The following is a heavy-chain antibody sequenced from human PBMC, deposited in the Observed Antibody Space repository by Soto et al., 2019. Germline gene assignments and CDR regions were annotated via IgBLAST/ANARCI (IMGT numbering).Heavy chain of an antibody. CDR2: IKSDGSST. D-gene: IGHD3-22*01. V-gene: IGHV3-74*01. J-gene: IGHJ4*02. Sequence: EVQLVESGGGLVQPGGSLRLSCAASGFTFSSYWMHWVRQVPGKGLVWVSRIKSDGSSTSYADSVKGRFTISRDNAKNTLYLQMNGLRAEDTAVYYCTRPRYDSSGTPFDYWGQGTLVTVSS. CDR3: TRPRYDSSGTPFDY. CDR1: GFTFSSYW.